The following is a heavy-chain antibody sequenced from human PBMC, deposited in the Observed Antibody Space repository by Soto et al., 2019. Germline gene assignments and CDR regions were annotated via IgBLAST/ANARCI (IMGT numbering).Heavy chain of an antibody. Sequence: QVQLVQSGAEVKKPGSSVKVSCKASGGTFSSYTISWVRQAPGQGLEWMGRIIPILGIANYAQKFQGRVTITADKSTSTAYMGLSSLRSEDTAVYYCARDVGYSSSSGGGYWGQGTLVTVSS. J-gene: IGHJ4*02. CDR2: IIPILGIA. CDR1: GGTFSSYT. CDR3: ARDVGYSSSSGGGY. V-gene: IGHV1-69*08. D-gene: IGHD6-6*01.